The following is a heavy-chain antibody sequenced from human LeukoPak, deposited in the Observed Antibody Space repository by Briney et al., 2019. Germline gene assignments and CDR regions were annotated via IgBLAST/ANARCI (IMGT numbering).Heavy chain of an antibody. CDR1: GFTFSTYW. CDR3: VRGAPHLASPYYYMDV. CDR2: IQQDGIKK. Sequence: GGSLRLSCAASGFTFSTYWMSWVRQAPGKGLEWVANIQQDGIKKYYVDSVEGRFTISRDNAKNSLYLQMNSLTVEDTAVYYCVRGAPHLASPYYYMDVWGKGATVPVSS. V-gene: IGHV3-7*04. J-gene: IGHJ6*03.